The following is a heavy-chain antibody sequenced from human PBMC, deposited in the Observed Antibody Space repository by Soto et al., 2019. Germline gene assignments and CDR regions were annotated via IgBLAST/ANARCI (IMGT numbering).Heavy chain of an antibody. J-gene: IGHJ4*02. CDR1: GFSLTTSGVG. CDR2: IYWDDDK. CDR3: AHRVLRTVFGLVTTTAIYFDF. Sequence: QITLNESGPTQVNPRQTLTLTCTFSGFSLTTSGVGVGWIRQSPGKAPEWLALIYWDDDKRYSPSLNSRLTITKDPSKNQVVLTMADLDPADTATYYCAHRVLRTVFGLVTTTAIYFDFWGEGTPVAVSS. V-gene: IGHV2-5*02. D-gene: IGHD3-3*01.